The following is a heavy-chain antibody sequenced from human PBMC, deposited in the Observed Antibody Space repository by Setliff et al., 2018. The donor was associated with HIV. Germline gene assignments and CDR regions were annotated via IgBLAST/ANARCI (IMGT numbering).Heavy chain of an antibody. Sequence: GASVKVSCKVSGYSLTELSIHWVRQAPGEGLEWVGGFDPEDNETVYAEKFQGRVTMTEDTSPDTAYMALSSLRSEDTAMYYCATSSFYDILTAPTPGVFDIWGQGTMVTVSS. CDR1: GYSLTELS. CDR3: ATSSFYDILTAPTPGVFDI. D-gene: IGHD3-9*01. J-gene: IGHJ3*02. CDR2: FDPEDNET. V-gene: IGHV1-24*01.